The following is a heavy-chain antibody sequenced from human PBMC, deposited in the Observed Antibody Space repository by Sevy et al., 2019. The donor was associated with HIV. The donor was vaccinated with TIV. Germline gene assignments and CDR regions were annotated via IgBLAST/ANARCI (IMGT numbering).Heavy chain of an antibody. CDR3: AKDATAAAGIGFYFDY. V-gene: IGHV3-30*18. CDR1: GLTFSSYG. J-gene: IGHJ4*02. Sequence: GGSLRLSCAASGLTFSSYGMHWVRQAPGKGLEWVALISYDGSNKYYADSVKGRFTISRDNSKNTLYLQMNSLRAEDTAVYYCAKDATAAAGIGFYFDYWGQGTLVTVSS. D-gene: IGHD6-13*01. CDR2: ISYDGSNK.